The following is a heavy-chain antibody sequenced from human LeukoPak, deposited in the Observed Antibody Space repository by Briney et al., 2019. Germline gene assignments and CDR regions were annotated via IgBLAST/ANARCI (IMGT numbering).Heavy chain of an antibody. Sequence: GGSLRLSCAASGFTVSSKYMSWVRQAPGKGLEWVSVIYSGGSTYYADSVKGRFTISRDNSKNTLYLQMNSLRAEDTAVYYCARVVYGGKDWYFDYWGQGTLVTVSS. CDR1: GFTVSSKY. CDR2: IYSGGST. D-gene: IGHD4-23*01. CDR3: ARVVYGGKDWYFDY. J-gene: IGHJ4*02. V-gene: IGHV3-53*01.